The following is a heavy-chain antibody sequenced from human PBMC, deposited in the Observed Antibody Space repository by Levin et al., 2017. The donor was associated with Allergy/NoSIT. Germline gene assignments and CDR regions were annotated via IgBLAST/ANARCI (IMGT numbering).Heavy chain of an antibody. J-gene: IGHJ6*02. Sequence: SGGSLRLSCAASGFTFSSDSMNWVRQAPGKGLEWVSYISSSSSTIYYADSVKGRFTISRDNAENSLYLQMNSLRAEDTAVYYCARAGLRFLERSGYYHYGMDVWGQGTTVTVSS. V-gene: IGHV3-48*01. CDR1: GFTFSSDS. CDR3: ARAGLRFLERSGYYHYGMDV. CDR2: ISSSSSTI. D-gene: IGHD3-3*01.